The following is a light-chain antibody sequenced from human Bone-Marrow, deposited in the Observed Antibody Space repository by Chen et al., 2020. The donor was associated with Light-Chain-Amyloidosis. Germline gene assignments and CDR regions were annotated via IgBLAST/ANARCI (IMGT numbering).Light chain of an antibody. V-gene: IGLV1-40*01. Sequence: QSVLTQPPSVSGAPGQRVTISCTGTSSNIGAGYDVHWYQQLPGTAPKLLIYGNDNRPSGVPDRFSASKSGTSASLAITGLQAEDEADYYCQSYDTTLSGSVFGGGIKLTVL. J-gene: IGLJ3*02. CDR3: QSYDTTLSGSV. CDR1: SSNIGAGYD. CDR2: GND.